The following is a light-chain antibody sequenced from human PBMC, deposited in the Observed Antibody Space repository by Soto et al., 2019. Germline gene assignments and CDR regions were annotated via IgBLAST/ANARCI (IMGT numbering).Light chain of an antibody. CDR1: QSVSSS. V-gene: IGKV3-15*01. CDR2: AAS. CDR3: QHHNNWPLT. J-gene: IGKJ1*01. Sequence: EILMTQSPAPLSVSPGERATLSCRASQSVSSSLAWYQHKPGQAPRLLIYAASTRAAGVPARFSGSGSGTEFTLTISSLQSEDFAVYYCQHHNNWPLTFGQGTKVEIK.